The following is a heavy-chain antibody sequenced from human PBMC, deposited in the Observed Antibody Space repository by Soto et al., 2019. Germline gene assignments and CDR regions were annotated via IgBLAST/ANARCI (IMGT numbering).Heavy chain of an antibody. Sequence: EVQLLESGGGLVQPGGSLRLSCAASGFTFSSFAMNWVRQAPGKGLEWVSGVSGGGDATFYADSVKGRFTISRVQSKNTRYLQMNSLRAEETAVYYCVKQLAGTTTRGAYWYFDVWGRGTLVTVSS. CDR1: GFTFSSFA. CDR2: VSGGGDAT. V-gene: IGHV3-23*01. D-gene: IGHD1-1*01. J-gene: IGHJ2*01. CDR3: VKQLAGTTTRGAYWYFDV.